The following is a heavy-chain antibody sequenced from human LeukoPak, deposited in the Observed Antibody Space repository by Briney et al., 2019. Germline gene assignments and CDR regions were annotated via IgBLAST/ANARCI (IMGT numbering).Heavy chain of an antibody. D-gene: IGHD2-8*01. CDR3: AKDHCTNGVCYTDY. J-gene: IGHJ4*02. Sequence: GGSLRLSCAASGFTFSTYGMHWVRQAPGKGLEWVAFIQYEGSNKYYADSVKVRFTISRDNSKNTLYLQMNSLRGEDTAIYYCAKDHCTNGVCYTDYWGQGTLVTVSS. CDR1: GFTFSTYG. CDR2: IQYEGSNK. V-gene: IGHV3-30*02.